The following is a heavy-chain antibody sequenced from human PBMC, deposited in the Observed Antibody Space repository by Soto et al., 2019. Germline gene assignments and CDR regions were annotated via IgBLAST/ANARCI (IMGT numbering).Heavy chain of an antibody. V-gene: IGHV1-2*02. Sequence: ASVKVSCKASGYTFTGYYIHWVRQAPGQGLEWMGWINPNSGGTNYAQKFQVTMTRDTSISTAYMEQSRLRSDDTAVYYCARGISQYFHWSLDHWGQGTLVTVSS. D-gene: IGHD3-9*01. CDR3: ARGISQYFHWSLDH. CDR1: GYTFTGYY. J-gene: IGHJ4*02. CDR2: INPNSGGT.